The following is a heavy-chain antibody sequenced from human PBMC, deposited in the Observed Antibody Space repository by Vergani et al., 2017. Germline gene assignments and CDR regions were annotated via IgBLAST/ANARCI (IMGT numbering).Heavy chain of an antibody. Sequence: QVQLQESGPGLVKPSGTLSLTCTVSGGSLINYYWSWVRQPPGKGLEWIGYIYSSGSTTYSPSLKSRLTMSVDPSKNQFSLKLRSVTLADTAVYYCARTIGHCSNSNCYNLAYWGQGTLVTVSS. J-gene: IGHJ4*02. V-gene: IGHV4-59*01. CDR1: GGSLINYY. CDR3: ARTIGHCSNSNCYNLAY. D-gene: IGHD2-2*02. CDR2: IYSSGST.